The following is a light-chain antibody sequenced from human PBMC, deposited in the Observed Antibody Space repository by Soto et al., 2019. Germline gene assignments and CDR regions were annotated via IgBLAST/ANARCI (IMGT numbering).Light chain of an antibody. CDR3: CSYAGSSPWV. CDR2: EVS. CDR1: SSDVGSYNL. J-gene: IGLJ3*02. V-gene: IGLV2-23*02. Sequence: QSALTQPASVSGSPGQSITISCTGTSSDVGSYNLVSWYQQHPGKAPKLMIYEVSKRPSGVSNRLSGSKSGNKASLTISGLQAEDEADYYCCSYAGSSPWVFGGGTKLTVL.